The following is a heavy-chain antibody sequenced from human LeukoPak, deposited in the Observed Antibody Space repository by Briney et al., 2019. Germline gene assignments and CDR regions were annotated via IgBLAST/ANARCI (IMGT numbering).Heavy chain of an antibody. J-gene: IGHJ4*02. V-gene: IGHV3-23*01. Sequence: GGSLRLSCAASGFTFSTYAMSWVRQAPGKGLEGVSLINSDGSTYYADSVKGRFTISRDNSKNTLYLQMNSLRAEDTAVYYCAKGSGYSFGDGFDYWGQGALVTVSS. CDR3: AKGSGYSFGDGFDY. CDR1: GFTFSTYA. CDR2: INSDGST. D-gene: IGHD5-18*01.